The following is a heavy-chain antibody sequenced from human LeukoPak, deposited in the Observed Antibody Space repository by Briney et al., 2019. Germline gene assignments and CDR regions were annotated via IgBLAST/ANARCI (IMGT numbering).Heavy chain of an antibody. V-gene: IGHV1-2*02. CDR2: INPNSGGT. Sequence: ASVKVSCMASGYTFTGYYMHWVRQAPGQGLEWMGWINPNSGGTNYAQKFQGRVTMTRDTSISTAYMELSRLRSDDTAVYYCARDPGSSTLFLSFDYWGQGTLVTVSS. CDR1: GYTFTGYY. CDR3: ARDPGSSTLFLSFDY. D-gene: IGHD6-13*01. J-gene: IGHJ4*02.